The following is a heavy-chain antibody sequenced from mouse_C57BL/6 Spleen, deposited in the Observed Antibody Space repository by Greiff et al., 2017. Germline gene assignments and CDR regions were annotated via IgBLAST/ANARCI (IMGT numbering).Heavy chain of an antibody. V-gene: IGHV5-4*01. Sequence: EVQGVESGGGLVKPGGSLKLSCAASGFTFSSYAMSWVRQTPEKRLEWVATISDGGSYTYYPDNVKGRFTISRDNAKNNLYLQMSHLKSEDTAMYYSARDYYGSSYYAMDYWGQGTSVTVSS. CDR2: ISDGGSYT. CDR1: GFTFSSYA. D-gene: IGHD1-1*01. CDR3: ARDYYGSSYYAMDY. J-gene: IGHJ4*01.